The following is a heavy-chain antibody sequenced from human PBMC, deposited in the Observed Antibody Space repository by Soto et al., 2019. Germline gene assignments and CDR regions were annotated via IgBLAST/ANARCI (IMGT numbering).Heavy chain of an antibody. V-gene: IGHV3-21*01. Sequence: EVQLVESGGGLVKPGGSLRLSCAASGFTFSSYSMNWVRQAPGKGLEWVSSISSSSSYIYYADSVKGPFTISRDNAKNSLYLQMNSLRAEDTAVYYCARDRTYYYDSSGYYDAFDIWGQGTMVTVSS. J-gene: IGHJ3*02. CDR2: ISSSSSYI. CDR3: ARDRTYYYDSSGYYDAFDI. D-gene: IGHD3-22*01. CDR1: GFTFSSYS.